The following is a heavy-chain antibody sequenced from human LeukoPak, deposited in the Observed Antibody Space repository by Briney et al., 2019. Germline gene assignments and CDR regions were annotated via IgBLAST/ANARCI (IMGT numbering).Heavy chain of an antibody. Sequence: SETLSLTCTVSGGSISSYYWSWIRQPPGKGLEWIGYIYYSGSTNYNPSLKSRVTISVDTSKNQFSLRLSSVTAADTAVYYCARTTFWSGRSPDYHHCYMDVWGKGTTVTVSS. CDR3: ARTTFWSGRSPDYHHCYMDV. CDR2: IYYSGST. D-gene: IGHD3-3*01. CDR1: GGSISSYY. J-gene: IGHJ6*03. V-gene: IGHV4-59*01.